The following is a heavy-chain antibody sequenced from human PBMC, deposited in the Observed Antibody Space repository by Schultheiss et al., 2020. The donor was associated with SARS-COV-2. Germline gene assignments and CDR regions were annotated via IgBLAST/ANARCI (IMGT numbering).Heavy chain of an antibody. Sequence: GESLKISCKGSGYSFTSYWIGWVRQMPGKGLEWMGIIYPGDSDTRYSPSFQGQVTISADKSISTAYLQWSSLKASDTAMYYCARALRTYYYGSGTNWFDPWGQGTLVTVSS. CDR3: ARALRTYYYGSGTNWFDP. J-gene: IGHJ5*02. CDR2: IYPGDSDT. D-gene: IGHD3-10*01. CDR1: GYSFTSYW. V-gene: IGHV5-51*01.